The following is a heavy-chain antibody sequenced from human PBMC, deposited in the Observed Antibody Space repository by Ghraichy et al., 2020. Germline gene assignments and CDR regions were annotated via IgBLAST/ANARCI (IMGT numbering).Heavy chain of an antibody. J-gene: IGHJ6*02. CDR2: MYSDGRT. CDR1: GGSIGSSGYY. Sequence: SETLSLTCTVSGGSIGSSGYYWGWLRQPPGKGLEWIGSMYSDGRTYYTPSLKSRVTITTGTSKNQFSLRLSSVTAADTAVYYCARERADRNYDFWCGYYSYGMDVWGQGTTVTVSS. CDR3: ARERADRNYDFWCGYYSYGMDV. V-gene: IGHV4-39*07. D-gene: IGHD3-3*01.